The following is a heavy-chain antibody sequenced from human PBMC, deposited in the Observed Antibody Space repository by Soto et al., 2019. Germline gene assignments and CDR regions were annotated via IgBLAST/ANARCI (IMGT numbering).Heavy chain of an antibody. V-gene: IGHV3-49*03. J-gene: IGHJ5*02. CDR1: GFTFGDYA. Sequence: PGGSLRLSCTASGFTFGDYAMSWFRQAPGKGLEWVGFIRSKAYGGTTEYAASVKGRFTISRDDSKSIAYLQMSSLKTEDTAVYYCTRDSSSWEAWFDPWGQGTLVTVSS. D-gene: IGHD6-13*01. CDR2: IRSKAYGGTT. CDR3: TRDSSSWEAWFDP.